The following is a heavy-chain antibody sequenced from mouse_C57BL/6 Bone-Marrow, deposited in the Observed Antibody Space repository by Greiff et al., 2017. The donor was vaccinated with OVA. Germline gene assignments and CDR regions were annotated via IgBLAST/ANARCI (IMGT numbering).Heavy chain of an antibody. J-gene: IGHJ4*01. CDR3: ARGPHYYGSSYYAMDY. CDR2: INYDGSST. V-gene: IGHV5-16*01. D-gene: IGHD1-1*01. CDR1: GFTFSDYY. Sequence: DVHLVESEGGLVQPGSSMKLSCTASGFTFSDYYMAWVRQVPEKGLEWVANINYDGSSTYYLDSLKSRFIISRDNAKNILYLQMSSLKSEDTATYYCARGPHYYGSSYYAMDYWGQGTSVTVSS.